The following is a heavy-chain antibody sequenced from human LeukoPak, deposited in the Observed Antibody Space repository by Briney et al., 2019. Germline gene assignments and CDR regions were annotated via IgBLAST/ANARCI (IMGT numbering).Heavy chain of an antibody. V-gene: IGHV1-46*01. CDR1: GYTFTSYY. CDR2: INPSGGST. Sequence: ASVKVSCKASGYTFTSYYMHWVRQAPGQGLEWMGIINPSGGSTSYAQKFQGRVTMTRDTSTSTVYMELRSLRSDDTAVYYCARDGGAVAGRFDYWGQGTLVTVSS. D-gene: IGHD6-19*01. J-gene: IGHJ4*02. CDR3: ARDGGAVAGRFDY.